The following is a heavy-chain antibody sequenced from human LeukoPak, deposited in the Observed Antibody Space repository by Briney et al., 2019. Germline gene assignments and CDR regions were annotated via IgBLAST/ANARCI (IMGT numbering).Heavy chain of an antibody. J-gene: IGHJ4*02. CDR2: ISTSTTT. V-gene: IGHV3-48*02. CDR3: ARTRGGWFLDS. Sequence: GGSLRLSCAASGFTFSSYSMNWARQAPGKGLEWVSYISTSTTTYYADSVKGRFTISRDNAKNSLYLQMISLRDEDTAVYSCARTRGGWFLDSWGQGTLVTVSS. CDR1: GFTFSSYS. D-gene: IGHD6-19*01.